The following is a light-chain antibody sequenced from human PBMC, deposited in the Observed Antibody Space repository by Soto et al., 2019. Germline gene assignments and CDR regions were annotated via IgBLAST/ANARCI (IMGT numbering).Light chain of an antibody. V-gene: IGKV1-8*01. CDR3: QKFNDSPIA. Sequence: AIRMTQSPSSFSASTGDRVTITCRASQGISSYLAWYQQKPGKAPKLLIYAASTLQSGVPSRFSGSGSGTDFTLTISCLQSEDFATYYCQKFNDSPIAFGQGTRLEIK. CDR1: QGISSY. J-gene: IGKJ5*01. CDR2: AAS.